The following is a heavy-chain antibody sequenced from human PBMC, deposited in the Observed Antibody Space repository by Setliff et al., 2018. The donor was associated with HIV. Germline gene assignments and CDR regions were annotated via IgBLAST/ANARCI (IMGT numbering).Heavy chain of an antibody. CDR1: GFTFSTYA. CDR3: AKQRYYDGNDGFDV. CDR2: ISGSGYP. V-gene: IGHV3-23*01. Sequence: GGSLRLSCVASGFTFSTYAINWVRLAPGKGLEWVSSISGSGYPYYADSVKGRFTISRDNSKNTLFLQMDSLRAEDTALYYCAKQRYYDGNDGFDVWGQGMLVTVSS. D-gene: IGHD3-3*01. J-gene: IGHJ3*01.